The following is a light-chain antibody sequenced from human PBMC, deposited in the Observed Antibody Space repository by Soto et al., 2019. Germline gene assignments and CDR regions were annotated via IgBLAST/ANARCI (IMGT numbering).Light chain of an antibody. V-gene: IGKV1-5*03. CDR1: QTISSW. Sequence: DIQRTQSPSTLSGSVGSRVPTTCQASQTISSWLAWYQQKPGKAPKLLIYKASTLKSGVPSRVSGSGSGTEFTLTSSSLQPEDFATYYCQQLNNYPRTFGQGTKV. J-gene: IGKJ1*01. CDR2: KAS. CDR3: QQLNNYPRT.